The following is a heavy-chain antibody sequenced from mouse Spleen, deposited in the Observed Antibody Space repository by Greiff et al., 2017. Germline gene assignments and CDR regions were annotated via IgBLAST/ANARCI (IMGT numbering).Heavy chain of an antibody. Sequence: QVQLKQPGTDLVKPGASVKLSCTASGYTFTSYWMHWVKQRPGQGLEWIGNINPSNGGTNYNEKFKSKATLTVEKSSSTAYMKLSSLTSEDSAVYYCARFYRDWYFDVWGAGTTVTVSS. D-gene: IGHD2-14*01. CDR2: INPSNGGT. CDR3: ARFYRDWYFDV. CDR1: GYTFTSYW. V-gene: IGHV1-53*01. J-gene: IGHJ1*01.